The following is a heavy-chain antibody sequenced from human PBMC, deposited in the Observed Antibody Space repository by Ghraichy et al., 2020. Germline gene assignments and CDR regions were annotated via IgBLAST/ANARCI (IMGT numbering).Heavy chain of an antibody. V-gene: IGHV1-24*01. CDR1: GYTLTELS. D-gene: IGHD2-8*01. CDR2: FDPEDGET. CDR3: ATTIVLMSPAYYYGMDV. Sequence: ASLKVSCKVSGYTLTELSMHWVRQAPGKGLEWMGGFDPEDGETIYAQKFQGRVTMTEDTSTDTAYMELSSLRSEDTAVYYCATTIVLMSPAYYYGMDVWGQGTTVTVSS. J-gene: IGHJ6*02.